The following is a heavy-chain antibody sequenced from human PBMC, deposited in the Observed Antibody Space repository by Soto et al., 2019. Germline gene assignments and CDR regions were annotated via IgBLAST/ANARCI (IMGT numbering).Heavy chain of an antibody. V-gene: IGHV3-15*07. CDR2: IKRQTEGGTT. J-gene: IGHJ4*02. Sequence: EVQLVESGGGLVKPGGSLRLSCVGSGISFSDAWMSWVRQAPGRGLEWVGRIKRQTEGGTTDYPASVKGRFIISRDDSENTLYLQMNSLKTEVTAMYYCTTDPPAGSRAIDYWGQGTQVTASS. CDR1: GISFSDAW. CDR3: TTDPPAGSRAIDY.